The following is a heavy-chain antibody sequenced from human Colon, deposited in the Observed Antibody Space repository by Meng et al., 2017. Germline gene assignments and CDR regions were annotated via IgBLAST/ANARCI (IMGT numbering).Heavy chain of an antibody. Sequence: GESLKISCKGSGYGFSTYWIAWVRQMSGKGLEWMGIIYPGDSDTRYSPSFQGQVTISADRSINTAYLQWSSLKASDTAMYYCARSAGWLSDAFDIWGQGTMVTVSS. D-gene: IGHD5-12*01. CDR3: ARSAGWLSDAFDI. CDR2: IYPGDSDT. CDR1: GYGFSTYW. V-gene: IGHV5-51*01. J-gene: IGHJ3*02.